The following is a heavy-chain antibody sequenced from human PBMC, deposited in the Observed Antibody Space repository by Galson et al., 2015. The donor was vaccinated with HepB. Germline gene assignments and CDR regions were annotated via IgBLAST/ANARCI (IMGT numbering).Heavy chain of an antibody. CDR2: INTQTGKP. Sequence: SVKVSCKASGYSFTTYPMNWVRQAPGQGLERMGWINTQTGKPTYAQGFTGRFVFSLDKYVSTAYLQISSLKAEDTAVYYCAKDWGDSFDIWGQGTVVTVSS. CDR3: AKDWGDSFDI. D-gene: IGHD3-16*01. V-gene: IGHV7-4-1*02. CDR1: GYSFTTYP. J-gene: IGHJ3*02.